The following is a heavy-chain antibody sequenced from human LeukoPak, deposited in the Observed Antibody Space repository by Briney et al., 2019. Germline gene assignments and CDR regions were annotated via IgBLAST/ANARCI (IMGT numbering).Heavy chain of an antibody. CDR3: ARRNMLEYCSGGSCYPDYYYGMDG. D-gene: IGHD2-15*01. V-gene: IGHV4-30-4*01. J-gene: IGHJ6*04. CDR2: IYYSGST. Sequence: SETLSLTCTVPGGSISSGDYYWSWIRQPPGKCLEWIGYIYYSGSTYYNPSLKSRVTISVDTSKNQFSLKLSSVTAADKAVYYCARRNMLEYCSGGSCYPDYYYGMDGWGKGTTVTVSS. CDR1: GGSISSGDYY.